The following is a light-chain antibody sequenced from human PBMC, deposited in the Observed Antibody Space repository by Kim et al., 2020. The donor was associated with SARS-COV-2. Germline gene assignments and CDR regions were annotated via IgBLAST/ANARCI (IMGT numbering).Light chain of an antibody. Sequence: ASVGAKVNTTGRASQDIRNDLGWYQQNPGRAPTRLIYGASSLQSGVPSRFRGSGSGTEFTLSISSVQPEDFATYFCLQHSTYPITFGQGTRLEIK. CDR2: GAS. J-gene: IGKJ5*01. CDR3: LQHSTYPIT. CDR1: QDIRND. V-gene: IGKV1-17*01.